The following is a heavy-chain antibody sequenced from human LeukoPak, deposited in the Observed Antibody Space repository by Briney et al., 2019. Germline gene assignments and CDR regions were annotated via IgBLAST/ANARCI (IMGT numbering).Heavy chain of an antibody. Sequence: GGSLRLSCEASGFTFSSYWMHWVRQAPGKGLVWVSRINSDGSSTSYADSVKGRFTISRDNAKNTLYLQMNSLRAEDTAVYYCARDQDSYGYGDYWGQGTLVTVSS. V-gene: IGHV3-74*01. J-gene: IGHJ4*02. CDR1: GFTFSSYW. CDR2: INSDGSST. D-gene: IGHD5-18*01. CDR3: ARDQDSYGYGDY.